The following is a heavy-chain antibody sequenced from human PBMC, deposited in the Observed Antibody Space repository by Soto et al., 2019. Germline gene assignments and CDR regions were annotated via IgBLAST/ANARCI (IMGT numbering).Heavy chain of an antibody. CDR2: INHSGST. CDR1: GGSFSGYY. Sequence: SETLSLTCAVYGGSFSGYYWSWIRQPPGKGLEWIGEINHSGSTNYNPSLKSRVTISVDTSKNQFSLKLSSVTAADTAVYYCARGLRITIFGVVIIPDYYYSYMDVWGKGTTVTVSS. D-gene: IGHD3-3*01. J-gene: IGHJ6*03. CDR3: ARGLRITIFGVVIIPDYYYSYMDV. V-gene: IGHV4-34*01.